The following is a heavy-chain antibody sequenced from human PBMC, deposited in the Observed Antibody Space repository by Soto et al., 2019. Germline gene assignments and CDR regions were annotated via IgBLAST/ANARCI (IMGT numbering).Heavy chain of an antibody. CDR3: AKDLTMVRGVISEYYYYGMDV. J-gene: IGHJ6*02. Sequence: GGSLRLSCAASGFTFDDYTMHWVRQAPGKGLEWVSLISWDGGSTYYADSVKGRFTISRDNSKNSLYLQMNSLRTEDTALYYCAKDLTMVRGVISEYYYYGMDVWGQGTTVTVSS. CDR2: ISWDGGST. D-gene: IGHD3-10*01. CDR1: GFTFDDYT. V-gene: IGHV3-43*01.